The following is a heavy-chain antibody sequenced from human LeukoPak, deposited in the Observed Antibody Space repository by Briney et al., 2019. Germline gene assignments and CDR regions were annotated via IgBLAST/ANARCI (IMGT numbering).Heavy chain of an antibody. CDR1: GFTFSNYW. CDR2: IKEDGSEK. V-gene: IGHV3-7*05. Sequence: GGSLRLSCAASGFTFSNYWMIWVRQAQGKGLEWVGNIKEDGSEKLYADSVRGRFNISRHNAQTSLYLEMNSLRAEDTAVYLCARASKPWLQLTWGQGTLVTVSS. D-gene: IGHD5-24*01. CDR3: ARASKPWLQLT. J-gene: IGHJ5*02.